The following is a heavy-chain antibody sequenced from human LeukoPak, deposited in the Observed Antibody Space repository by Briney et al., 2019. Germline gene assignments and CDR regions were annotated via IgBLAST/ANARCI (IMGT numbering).Heavy chain of an antibody. J-gene: IGHJ3*02. CDR3: ACVRNHDAFDS. D-gene: IGHD1-14*01. V-gene: IGHV1-2*02. Sequence: ASVKVSCKASGYTFTGYYMHWVRQAPGQGLEWMGWIHPKSGGTKYAQKFQGRVTMTRDTSISTAYMELSRLSSDDTAVYYCACVRNHDAFDSWGQATMVTVSS. CDR2: IHPKSGGT. CDR1: GYTFTGYY.